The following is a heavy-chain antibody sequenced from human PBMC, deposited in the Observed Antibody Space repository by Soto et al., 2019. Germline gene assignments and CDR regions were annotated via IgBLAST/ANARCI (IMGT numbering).Heavy chain of an antibody. Sequence: QVQLVQSGAEVKKPGSSVKVSCQASGGTFSSYAISWVRQAPGQGLEWMGGIIPIFGTANYAKKFQGRVTITADESTSTAYMELSSLRSEDTAVYYCARDRGGGYQMHNPLGYWGQGTLVTVSS. V-gene: IGHV1-69*01. CDR1: GGTFSSYA. J-gene: IGHJ4*02. CDR3: ARDRGGGYQMHNPLGY. D-gene: IGHD2-2*01. CDR2: IIPIFGTA.